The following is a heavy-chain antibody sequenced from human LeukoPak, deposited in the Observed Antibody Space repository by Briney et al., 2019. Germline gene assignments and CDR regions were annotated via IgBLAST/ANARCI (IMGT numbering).Heavy chain of an antibody. CDR2: IYPGDSDT. CDR3: ARGGISGSYYFYFDY. D-gene: IGHD1-26*01. Sequence: GESLKISCKGSEYSFTSYWIGWVRQMPGKGLEWMGIIYPGDSDTRYSPSFQGQVTISADKSISTAYLQWSSLKASDTAMYYCARGGISGSYYFYFDYWGQGTLVTVSS. J-gene: IGHJ4*02. V-gene: IGHV5-51*01. CDR1: EYSFTSYW.